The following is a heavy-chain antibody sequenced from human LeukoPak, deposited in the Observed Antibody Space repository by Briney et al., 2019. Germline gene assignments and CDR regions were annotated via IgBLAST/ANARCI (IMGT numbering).Heavy chain of an antibody. CDR1: GFTFSDYY. J-gene: IGHJ3*02. D-gene: IGHD3-10*01. CDR3: ARYYDSGASRGPKKTFDI. CDR2: ISTYSTTI. Sequence: PGGSLRLSCAASGFTFSDYYMSWIRQTPGNGLEWVSYISTYSTTIYYADSVKGRFTISRDNAKNSLYLQMNSLRAEDTAVYYCARYYDSGASRGPKKTFDIWGQGTLVTVSS. V-gene: IGHV3-11*01.